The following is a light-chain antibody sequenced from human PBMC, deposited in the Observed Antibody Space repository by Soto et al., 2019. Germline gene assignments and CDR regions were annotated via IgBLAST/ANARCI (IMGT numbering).Light chain of an antibody. CDR1: SGDVGTYDL. J-gene: IGLJ3*02. Sequence: QSALTQPASVSGSPGQSVTISCTGSSGDVGTYDLVSWYQQHPGKAPKILIYEGTKRPSGVSNRFSGSKSGNTASLTISGLQAEDEADYFCCSYAGFSTLVFGGGTKVTVL. CDR3: CSYAGFSTLV. CDR2: EGT. V-gene: IGLV2-23*01.